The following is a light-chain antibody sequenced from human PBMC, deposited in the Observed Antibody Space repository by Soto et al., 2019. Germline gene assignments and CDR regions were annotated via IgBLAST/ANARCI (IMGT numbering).Light chain of an antibody. Sequence: QSVLTQPPSASGSPGQSVTISCTGTSSDVGDYNYVSWFQQHPGKAPKLMIFDVAKRPSGVPDRFSGSKSGNTASLTVSGLQADDEADYYCSSYAGSATVVFGGGTQLTVL. CDR3: SSYAGSATVV. V-gene: IGLV2-8*01. J-gene: IGLJ2*01. CDR1: SSDVGDYNY. CDR2: DVA.